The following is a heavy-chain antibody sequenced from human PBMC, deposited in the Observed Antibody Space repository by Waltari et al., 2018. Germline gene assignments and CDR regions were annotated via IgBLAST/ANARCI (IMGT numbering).Heavy chain of an antibody. V-gene: IGHV4-31*03. D-gene: IGHD3-22*01. CDR1: GGSISSGGYY. CDR3: ARGRSYYDSSGYYYFDY. J-gene: IGHJ4*02. Sequence: QVQLQESGPGLVKPSQTLSLTCTVSGGSISSGGYYWSWIRQHPGKGLEWSGYIYHSGSTYYNPALKSRVTISVDRSKNQFSLKLSSVTAADTAVYYCARGRSYYDSSGYYYFDYWGQGTLVTVSS. CDR2: IYHSGST.